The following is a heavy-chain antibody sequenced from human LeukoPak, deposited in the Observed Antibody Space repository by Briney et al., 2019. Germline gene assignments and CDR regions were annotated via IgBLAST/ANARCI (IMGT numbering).Heavy chain of an antibody. CDR1: GYTFTSYY. D-gene: IGHD3-9*01. CDR3: ARDNSILTGYYTAFDY. CDR2: INPSGGST. Sequence: ASVKVSCKASGYTFTSYYMHWVRQAPGQGLEWMGIINPSGGSTSYAQKFQGRVTMTRDMSTSTVHMELSSLRSEDTAVYYCARDNSILTGYYTAFDYWGQGTLVTVSS. J-gene: IGHJ4*02. V-gene: IGHV1-46*01.